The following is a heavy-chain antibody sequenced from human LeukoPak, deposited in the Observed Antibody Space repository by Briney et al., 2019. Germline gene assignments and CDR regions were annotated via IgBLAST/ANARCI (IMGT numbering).Heavy chain of an antibody. CDR2: IIPILGIA. V-gene: IGHV1-69*04. J-gene: IGHJ6*02. Sequence: SVKVSCKASGGTFSSYAISWVRQAPGQGLEWMGRIIPILGIANYAQKFQGRVTITADKSTSTAYMGLSSLRSEDTAVYYCARDSRGYCSSTSCHAIGIYYYYYGMDVWGQGTTVTVSS. CDR3: ARDSRGYCSSTSCHAIGIYYYYYGMDV. CDR1: GGTFSSYA. D-gene: IGHD2-2*01.